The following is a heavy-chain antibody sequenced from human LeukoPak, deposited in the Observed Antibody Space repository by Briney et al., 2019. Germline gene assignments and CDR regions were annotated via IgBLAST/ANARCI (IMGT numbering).Heavy chain of an antibody. J-gene: IGHJ4*02. CDR3: ARGVTYPLDY. CDR2: ISSSSSYI. V-gene: IGHV3-21*01. Sequence: GGSLRLSCAASGFTFSSYAMSWVRQAPGKGLEWVSSISSSSSYIYYADSVKGRFTISRDNAKSSLYLQMNSLRAEDTAVYYCARGVTYPLDYWGQGTLVTVSS. CDR1: GFTFSSYA. D-gene: IGHD2-21*02.